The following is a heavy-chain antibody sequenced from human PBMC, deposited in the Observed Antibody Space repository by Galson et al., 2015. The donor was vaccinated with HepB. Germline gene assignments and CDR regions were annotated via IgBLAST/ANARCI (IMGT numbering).Heavy chain of an antibody. Sequence: SVKVSCKASGYTFTSYGISWVRQAPGQGLEWMGWISAYNGNTNYAQKLQGRVTMTTDTSTSTAYMELRILRSDDTAAYYCARPTKAYCSCGRCSSFDYWGQGTLVTGSS. V-gene: IGHV1-18*01. D-gene: IGHD2-15*01. J-gene: IGHJ4*02. CDR3: ARPTKAYCSCGRCSSFDY. CDR1: GYTFTSYG. CDR2: ISAYNGNT.